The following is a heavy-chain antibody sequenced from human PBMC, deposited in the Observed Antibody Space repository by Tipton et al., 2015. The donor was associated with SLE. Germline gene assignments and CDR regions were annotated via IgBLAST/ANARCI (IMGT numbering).Heavy chain of an antibody. CDR1: GGSMSTYY. CDR2: IYYSGCT. CDR3: ARYSLTNWHLDL. D-gene: IGHD2-15*01. V-gene: IGHV4-59*01. Sequence: TLSLTCTVSGGSMSTYYWSWIRLPPGKGLERIGYIYYSGCTSYNPSLNSRVTISVDTSRNQFFLKLTSVTAADSAAYYCARYSLTNWHLDLWRRGTLVTVSS. J-gene: IGHJ2*01.